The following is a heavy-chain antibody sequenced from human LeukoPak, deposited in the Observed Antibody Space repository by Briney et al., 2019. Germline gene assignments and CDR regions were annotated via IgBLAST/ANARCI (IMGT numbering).Heavy chain of an antibody. CDR2: INPNGGGT. Sequence: ASVKVSCKASGYTFTGYYMHWVRQAPGQGLEWMGWINPNGGGTNYAQKFQGRVTMTRDTSISTAYMELSRLRSDDTAVYYCARGDWNYGANFDYWGQGTLVTVSS. CDR3: ARGDWNYGANFDY. D-gene: IGHD1-7*01. J-gene: IGHJ4*02. CDR1: GYTFTGYY. V-gene: IGHV1-2*02.